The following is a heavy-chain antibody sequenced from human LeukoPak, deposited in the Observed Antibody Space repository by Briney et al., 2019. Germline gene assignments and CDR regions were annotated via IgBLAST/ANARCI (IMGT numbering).Heavy chain of an antibody. CDR3: ARDLLAPITMTERTAFDI. J-gene: IGHJ3*02. CDR2: IYTSGST. Sequence: SETLSLTCTGSGGSISSYYWSWIRQPAGKGLEWIGRIYTSGSTNYNPSLKSRVTMSVDTSKNQFSLKLSSVTAADTAVYYCARDLLAPITMTERTAFDIWGQGTMVTVSS. CDR1: GGSISSYY. D-gene: IGHD3-22*01. V-gene: IGHV4-4*07.